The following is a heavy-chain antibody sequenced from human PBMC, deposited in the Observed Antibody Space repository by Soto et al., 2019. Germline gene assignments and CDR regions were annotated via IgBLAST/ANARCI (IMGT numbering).Heavy chain of an antibody. CDR2: IIPSLGIA. CDR3: ARVAEMGTVTKGYYYHMDV. J-gene: IGHJ6*03. CDR1: GDTFSRHT. Sequence: QVQLVQSGAEVKKPGSSVKVSCKASGDTFSRHTISWVGQAPGQGLEWMGRIIPSLGIAKYAQKFQGRVTNTADKTTSTAYMDLRSLRTEDTAVYYCARVAEMGTVTKGYYYHMDVWGQGTTVTVSS. D-gene: IGHD4-17*01. V-gene: IGHV1-69*02.